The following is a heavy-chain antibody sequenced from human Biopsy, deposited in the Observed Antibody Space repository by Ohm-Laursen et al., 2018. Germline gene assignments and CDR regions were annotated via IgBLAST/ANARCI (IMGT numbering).Heavy chain of an antibody. CDR3: ATPFQYYDSLGGYPPFDH. V-gene: IGHV1-69*17. D-gene: IGHD3-3*01. CDR2: IIAVSGLV. CDR1: GGTFSNYA. J-gene: IGHJ4*02. Sequence: SSVKVSCKASGGTFSNYAISEVRQAPGEGLGWMGGIIAVSGLVNYAPKFQGRVSITADKSTTTAYMELSNLKSEDTAVYYCATPFQYYDSLGGYPPFDHWGQGTLVTVSS.